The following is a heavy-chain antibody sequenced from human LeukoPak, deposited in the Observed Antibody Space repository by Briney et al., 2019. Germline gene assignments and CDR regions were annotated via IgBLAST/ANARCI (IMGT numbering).Heavy chain of an antibody. J-gene: IGHJ3*02. CDR3: AREHLGRDAFDI. CDR1: GCSISSGYY. Sequence: PSETLSLTCAVSGCSISSGYYWGWIRQPPGKGLEWIGSIYHSGSTYYNPSLKSRVTISVDTSNNQFSLKLSSVTAADTAVYYCAREHLGRDAFDIWGQGTMVTVSS. D-gene: IGHD1-26*01. V-gene: IGHV4-38-2*02. CDR2: IYHSGST.